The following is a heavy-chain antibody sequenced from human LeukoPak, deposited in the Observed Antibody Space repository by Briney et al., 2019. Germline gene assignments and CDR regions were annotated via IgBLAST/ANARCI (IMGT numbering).Heavy chain of an antibody. Sequence: GGSLRLSCAASGFTFSSYWMHWVRQAPGKGLVWVSRINGDGSTTSYADSVKGRFTISRDNAKNTLYLQMNSLRAEDTAVYYCARGLYDSSGPHVWWGQGTLVTVSS. D-gene: IGHD3-22*01. CDR1: GFTFSSYW. CDR3: ARGLYDSSGPHVW. CDR2: INGDGSTT. V-gene: IGHV3-74*01. J-gene: IGHJ4*02.